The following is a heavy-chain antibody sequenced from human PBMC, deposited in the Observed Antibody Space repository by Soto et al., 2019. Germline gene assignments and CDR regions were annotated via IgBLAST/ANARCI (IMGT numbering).Heavy chain of an antibody. CDR1: GFTFGDYA. Sequence: EVQVVESGGGLVQAGRSLRLSCSASGFTFGDYAVTWVRQAPGKGLECIGLIRSNIYGGTTEYAASVRGRFTLSRDDAKSIAYLQMNSLKTEDTAVYYCSRGLAGGMYGDYWGRGTLVTVSS. D-gene: IGHD1-26*01. V-gene: IGHV3-49*04. CDR3: SRGLAGGMYGDY. J-gene: IGHJ4*02. CDR2: IRSNIYGGTT.